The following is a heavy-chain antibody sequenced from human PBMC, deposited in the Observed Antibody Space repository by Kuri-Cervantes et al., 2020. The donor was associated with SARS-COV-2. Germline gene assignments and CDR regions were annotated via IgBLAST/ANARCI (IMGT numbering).Heavy chain of an antibody. D-gene: IGHD3-3*02. V-gene: IGHV3-21*01. J-gene: IGHJ4*02. CDR2: ISSSSSYI. CDR1: GFTFSSYS. CDR3: VRGGDHFHFDY. Sequence: GESLKISCAASGFTFSSYSMNWVRQAPGKGLEWVSSISSSSSYIYYADSVKGRFTISRDNAKNSLYLQMNSLRADDTAVYLCVRGGDHFHFDYWGLGILVTVSS.